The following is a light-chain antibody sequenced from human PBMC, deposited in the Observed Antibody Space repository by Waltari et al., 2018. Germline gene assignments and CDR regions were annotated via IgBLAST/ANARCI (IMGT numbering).Light chain of an antibody. CDR3: QQTHSTPWT. CDR1: QSITSY. V-gene: IGKV1-39*01. CDR2: GTT. Sequence: DIQMTQSPSSLSASVGDRVTITCRASQSITSYLNWYVQRPGRAPQVLIFGTTTLQNGVPSRLSASGSGTDFSLTISSLRPEDFATYFCQQTHSTPWTFGPGTKVDI. J-gene: IGKJ1*01.